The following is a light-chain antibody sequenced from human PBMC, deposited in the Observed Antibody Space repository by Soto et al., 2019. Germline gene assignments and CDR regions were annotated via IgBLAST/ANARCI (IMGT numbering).Light chain of an antibody. J-gene: IGLJ1*01. CDR3: QSYDSSLSGYV. CDR2: DNS. V-gene: IGLV1-40*01. Sequence: QSVLTLPPSVSGAPGQRVTISCTGSSSNIGAGYDVRWYQQHPGTAPKLLIYDNSNRPSGVPDRFSGSKSGTSASLAITGLQAEDEADYYCQSYDSSLSGYVFGTGTKLTVL. CDR1: SSNIGAGYD.